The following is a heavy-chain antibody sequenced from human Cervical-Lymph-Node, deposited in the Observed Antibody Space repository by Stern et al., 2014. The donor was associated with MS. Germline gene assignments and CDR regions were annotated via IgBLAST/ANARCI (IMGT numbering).Heavy chain of an antibody. J-gene: IGHJ4*02. CDR3: ARDYEDTSMLFDH. Sequence: VQLVESGGAVVQPGRSLRLSCAASGFTFSSYGMHWVRPAPGKVLEWVPVISYDGNHKYYAASVKGRFTISRDNSKNTLHLQMNSVTPDDTAIYYCARDYEDTSMLFDHWGQGTLVTVSS. D-gene: IGHD2-8*01. V-gene: IGHV3-30*03. CDR1: GFTFSSYG. CDR2: ISYDGNHK.